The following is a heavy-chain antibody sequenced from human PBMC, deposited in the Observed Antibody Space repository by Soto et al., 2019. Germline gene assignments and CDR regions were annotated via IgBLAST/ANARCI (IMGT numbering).Heavy chain of an antibody. CDR2: INHSGST. CDR3: ARGEEPDSFDY. D-gene: IGHD1-26*01. J-gene: IGHJ4*02. Sequence: KTSETLSLTCAVYGGSFSGYYWSWIRQPPGKGLEWIGEINHSGSTNYNPSLKSRVTISVDTSKNQFSLKLSSVTAADMAVYYCARGEEPDSFDYWGQGTLVTVSS. CDR1: GGSFSGYY. V-gene: IGHV4-34*01.